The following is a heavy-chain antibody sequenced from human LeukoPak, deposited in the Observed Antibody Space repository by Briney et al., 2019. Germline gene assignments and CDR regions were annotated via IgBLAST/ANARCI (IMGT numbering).Heavy chain of an antibody. CDR2: ISAYNGNT. D-gene: IGHD2-2*01. J-gene: IGHJ4*02. CDR1: GYTFTGYY. CDR3: ARESSYCSSTSCYGGGPPMDY. V-gene: IGHV1-18*04. Sequence: ASVKVSCKTSGYTFTGYYMQWVRQAPGQGLEWMGWISAYNGNTNYAQKLQGRVTMTTDTSTSTAYMELRSLRSDDTAVYYCARESSYCSSTSCYGGGPPMDYWGQGTLVTVSS.